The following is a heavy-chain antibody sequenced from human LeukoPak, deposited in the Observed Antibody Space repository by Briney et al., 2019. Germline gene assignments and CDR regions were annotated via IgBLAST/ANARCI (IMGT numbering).Heavy chain of an antibody. V-gene: IGHV3-7*01. J-gene: IGHJ4*02. CDR1: EFTFSNYW. Sequence: GGSLRLSCVASEFTFSNYWMSWVRQAPGKGLEGVANIKDDGSQQNYVDSVKGRFTISRDNAKTSLYLQMNSLTIEDTAVYFCARRNSGTWWSFDSWGQGTLVTVSS. D-gene: IGHD2-8*02. CDR3: ARRNSGTWWSFDS. CDR2: IKDDGSQQ.